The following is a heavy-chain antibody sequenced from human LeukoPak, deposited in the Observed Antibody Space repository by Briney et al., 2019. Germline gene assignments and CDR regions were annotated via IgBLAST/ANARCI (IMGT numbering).Heavy chain of an antibody. CDR3: ARGGAVAGLRWFDP. CDR1: GRSFSGYY. D-gene: IGHD6-19*01. CDR2: INHSGST. Sequence: SETLSLTCAVYGRSFSGYYWSWIRQPPGKGLEWIGEINHSGSTNYNPSLKSRVTISVDTSKNQFSLKLSSVTAADTAVYYCARGGAVAGLRWFDPWAQGTLVTVSS. V-gene: IGHV4-34*01. J-gene: IGHJ5*02.